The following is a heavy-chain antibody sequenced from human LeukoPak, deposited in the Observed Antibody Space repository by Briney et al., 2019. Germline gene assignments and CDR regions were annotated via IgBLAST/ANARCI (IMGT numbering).Heavy chain of an antibody. CDR1: GFTFNNYA. J-gene: IGHJ6*02. Sequence: GGSLRLSCAASGFTFNNYAMHWVRQAPGKGLEWVSGIDGSGDNTYYADSVKGRFTISRDNAKNSLYLQMDSLRAEDTAVYYCARDQGGLWFGELLYPNYYYYGMDVWGQGTTVTVSS. V-gene: IGHV3-23*01. CDR3: ARDQGGLWFGELLYPNYYYYGMDV. D-gene: IGHD3-10*01. CDR2: IDGSGDNT.